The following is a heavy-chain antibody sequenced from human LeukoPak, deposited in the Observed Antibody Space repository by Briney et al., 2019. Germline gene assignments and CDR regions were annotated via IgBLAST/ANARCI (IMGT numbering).Heavy chain of an antibody. CDR3: ARGSTSSCHAGFDY. Sequence: PSETLSLTSTVSGGSISSSSNDCGWIRQPPGKGLEWIGSIYYSGSTYYNPSLKSRVTISVDTSNNQSSLKLSSVTAADTAVYYCARGSTSSCHAGFDYWGQGTLVTVSS. J-gene: IGHJ4*02. CDR1: GGSISSSSND. CDR2: IYYSGST. D-gene: IGHD6-13*01. V-gene: IGHV4-39*01.